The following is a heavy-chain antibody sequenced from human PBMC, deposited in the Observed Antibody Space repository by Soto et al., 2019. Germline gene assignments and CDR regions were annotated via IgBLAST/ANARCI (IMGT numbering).Heavy chain of an antibody. Sequence: QVQVEQWGAGLLKPSETLSLTCAVYGGSFNNYYWNWIRQPPGKGLEWIGEINHSGSTNYNPSLKSRVTISVDTSKTQVSLKVRSVTAADTAVYYCARGGIDWGQGTLVIVSS. CDR2: INHSGST. CDR3: ARGGID. V-gene: IGHV4-34*01. D-gene: IGHD2-15*01. CDR1: GGSFNNYY. J-gene: IGHJ4*02.